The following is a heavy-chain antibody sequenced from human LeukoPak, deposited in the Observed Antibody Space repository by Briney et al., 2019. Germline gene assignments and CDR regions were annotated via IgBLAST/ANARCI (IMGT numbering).Heavy chain of an antibody. CDR3: ARDSTWLLDY. J-gene: IGHJ4*02. V-gene: IGHV3-7*03. CDR2: IKEDGTVK. CDR1: GFTFRSHW. D-gene: IGHD6-19*01. Sequence: PGGSLRLSCTASGFTFRSHWMTWVRQPPGKGLEWVANIKEDGTVKYYVDSVKGRFTISRDNTKNIMYLEMNSLRADDTAVYFCARDSTWLLDYWGQGTLITVSS.